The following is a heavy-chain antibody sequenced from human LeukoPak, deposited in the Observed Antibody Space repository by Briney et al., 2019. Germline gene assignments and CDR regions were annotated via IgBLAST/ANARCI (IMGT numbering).Heavy chain of an antibody. D-gene: IGHD6-19*01. CDR2: IKEDGSEK. V-gene: IGHV3-7*03. CDR3: ARVGGWLQAYFDY. Sequence: GGSLRLSCAASGFTFSSYWMSWVRQAPGKGLVWVANIKEDGSEKYYVDSVKGRFTISRDNAKNLLYLQVNSLRAEDTAVYYCARVGGWLQAYFDYWGQGTLVTVSS. CDR1: GFTFSSYW. J-gene: IGHJ4*02.